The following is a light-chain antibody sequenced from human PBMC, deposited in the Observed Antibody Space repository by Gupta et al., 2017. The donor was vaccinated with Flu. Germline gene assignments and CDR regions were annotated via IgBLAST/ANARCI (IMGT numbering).Light chain of an antibody. CDR2: GAS. J-gene: IGKJ2*01. CDR1: QSVNNNL. CDR3: QQYGSKGHT. V-gene: IGKV3-20*01. Sequence: EIVLTQSPGTLSLSPGERATLSCRASQSVNNNLLTWYQQKPGQAPRLLIYGASSRATGIPDRSSGSGAGTDCTITIRRLVTADVAVVYCQQYGSKGHTFGRGTKLEIK.